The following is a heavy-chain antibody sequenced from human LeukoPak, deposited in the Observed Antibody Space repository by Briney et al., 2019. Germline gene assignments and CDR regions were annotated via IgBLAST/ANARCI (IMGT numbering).Heavy chain of an antibody. CDR2: ISSSGSTI. V-gene: IGHV3-48*04. J-gene: IGHJ4*02. CDR1: GFTFSSYS. Sequence: PGGSLRLSCAASGFTFSSYSMNWVRQAPGKGLEWVSYISSSGSTIYYADSVKGRFTISRDNAKNSLYLQMNSLRAEDTAVYYCARDSSGYYLSIDYWGQGTLVTVSS. CDR3: ARDSSGYYLSIDY. D-gene: IGHD3-22*01.